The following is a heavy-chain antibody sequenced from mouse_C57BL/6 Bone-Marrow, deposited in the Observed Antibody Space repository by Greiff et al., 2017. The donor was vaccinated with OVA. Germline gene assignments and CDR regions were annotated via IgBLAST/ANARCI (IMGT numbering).Heavy chain of an antibody. D-gene: IGHD1-2*01. CDR2: IHPNSGST. J-gene: IGHJ1*03. V-gene: IGHV1-64*01. CDR1: GYTFTSYW. CDR3: ARCITTARYFDV. Sequence: VQLQQPGAELVKPGASVKLSCKASGYTFTSYWMHWVKQRPGQGLEWIGMIHPNSGSTNYNEKFKSKATLTVDKSSSTAYMQLSSLTSEDSAVYYCARCITTARYFDVWGTGTTVTVSS.